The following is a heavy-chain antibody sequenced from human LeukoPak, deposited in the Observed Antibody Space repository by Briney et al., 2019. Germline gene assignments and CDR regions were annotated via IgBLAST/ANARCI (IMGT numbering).Heavy chain of an antibody. Sequence: KSSETLSLTCTVSGDSVSNGNYYWSWLRQPPGKALEWIGYIYYTGKTYYNPSLEGRVTISVDTSKNQFSLKLSSVTAADTAVYYCARVEKGGRGNWFDPWGQGTLVTVSS. V-gene: IGHV4-61*01. CDR2: IYYTGKT. D-gene: IGHD3-16*01. J-gene: IGHJ5*02. CDR1: GDSVSNGNYY. CDR3: ARVEKGGRGNWFDP.